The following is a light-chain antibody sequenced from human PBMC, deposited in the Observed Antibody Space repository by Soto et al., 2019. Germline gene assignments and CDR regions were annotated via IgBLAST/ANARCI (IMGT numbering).Light chain of an antibody. CDR2: GAS. CDR3: QQYGSSPPWT. Sequence: EVVLTQSPGTLSLSPGERATLSCRASQSVSSSYLAWYQEKPGQAPRLLIYGASSSATGIPDRFSGSGSGTDFTLTISRPEPEDFAVYYCQQYGSSPPWTFGQGTKVEIK. CDR1: QSVSSSY. J-gene: IGKJ1*01. V-gene: IGKV3-20*01.